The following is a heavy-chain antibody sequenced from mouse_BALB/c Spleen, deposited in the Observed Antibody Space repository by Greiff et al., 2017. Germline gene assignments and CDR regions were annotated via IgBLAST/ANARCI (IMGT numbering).Heavy chain of an antibody. CDR1: GFTFSSFG. CDR3: ARGGITYYFDY. Sequence: EVQGVESGGGLVQPGGSRKLSCAASGFTFSSFGMHWVRQAPEKGLEWVAYISSGSSTIYYADTVKGRFTISRDNPKNTLFLQMTSLRSEDTAMYYCARGGITYYFDYWGQGTTLTVSS. CDR2: ISSGSSTI. V-gene: IGHV5-17*02. D-gene: IGHD2-4*01. J-gene: IGHJ2*01.